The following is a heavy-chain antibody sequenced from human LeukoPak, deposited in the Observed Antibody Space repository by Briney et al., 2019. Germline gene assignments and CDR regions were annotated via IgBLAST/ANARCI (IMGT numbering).Heavy chain of an antibody. Sequence: GGSLRLSCAASGFTFSNAWMSWVRQAPGKGLEWVGRIKSKTDGGTTDYAAPVKGRFTISRDDSKNTLYLQMNSLKTEDTAVYYCTTERAYSSSWSYFDYWGRGTLVTVSS. V-gene: IGHV3-15*01. CDR3: TTERAYSSSWSYFDY. CDR1: GFTFSNAW. D-gene: IGHD6-13*01. CDR2: IKSKTDGGTT. J-gene: IGHJ4*02.